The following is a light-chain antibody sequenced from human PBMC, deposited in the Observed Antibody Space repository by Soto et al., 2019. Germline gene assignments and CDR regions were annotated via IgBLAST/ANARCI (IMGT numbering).Light chain of an antibody. Sequence: EIVLTQSPGTLSLSPGEGATLSCRASQSVSSSYLAWYQQKPGQAPMLLIYGASSRATGIPNRFSGSGSGTDFSLIISRLEPEDFVVYYCQQYGSSPAITFGGGTKVEIK. J-gene: IGKJ4*01. V-gene: IGKV3-20*01. CDR1: QSVSSSY. CDR3: QQYGSSPAIT. CDR2: GAS.